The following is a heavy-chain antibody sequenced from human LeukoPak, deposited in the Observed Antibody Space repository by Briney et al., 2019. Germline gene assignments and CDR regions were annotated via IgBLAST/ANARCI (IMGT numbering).Heavy chain of an antibody. CDR2: THYSGNT. D-gene: IGHD3-22*01. CDR1: NGSISTGGYY. Sequence: SETLSLTCTVSNGSISTGGYYWSWLRQHPGKGLEGIGNTHYSGNTHYNPSPKSRVTISVDTSKSQFSLKLSSVTAADTAVYYCARRGRYDSSGYEFDYWGQGTLVTVSP. CDR3: ARRGRYDSSGYEFDY. J-gene: IGHJ4*02. V-gene: IGHV4-31*03.